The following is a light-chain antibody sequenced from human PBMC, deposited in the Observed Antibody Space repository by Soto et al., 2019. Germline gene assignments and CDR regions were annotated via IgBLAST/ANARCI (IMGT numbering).Light chain of an antibody. V-gene: IGLV2-14*01. CDR1: SSDVGGYNY. Sequence: QSALIQPASVSGSPGQSSTISCTGTSSDVGGYNYVSWYQQHPGKAPKLMIYDVSNRPSGVSNRFSGSKSGNTASLTISGLQAEDEADYYCSSYTSSGTVVFGGGTKGTVL. CDR3: SSYTSSGTVV. J-gene: IGLJ2*01. CDR2: DVS.